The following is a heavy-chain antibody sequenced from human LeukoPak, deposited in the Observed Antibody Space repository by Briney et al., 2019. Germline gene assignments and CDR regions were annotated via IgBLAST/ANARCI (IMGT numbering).Heavy chain of an antibody. D-gene: IGHD1-26*01. CDR2: ISGYSGHT. Sequence: ASVKVSCKTSDYTFTSYGISWVRQAPGQGLDWMGWISGYSGHTNYAQNLQARVTMTTDTSTGTAYMELRSLRSDDTAMYYCARADKVGANLFLRARGLDYWGQGTLVIVSS. CDR1: DYTFTSYG. CDR3: ARADKVGANLFLRARGLDY. J-gene: IGHJ4*02. V-gene: IGHV1-18*01.